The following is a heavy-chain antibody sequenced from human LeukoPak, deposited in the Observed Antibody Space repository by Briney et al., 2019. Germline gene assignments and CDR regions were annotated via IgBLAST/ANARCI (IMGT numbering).Heavy chain of an antibody. D-gene: IGHD6-13*01. CDR3: ARVMAAAGTFPGRDY. CDR1: GYTFTSFG. J-gene: IGHJ4*02. V-gene: IGHV1-18*01. Sequence: ASVKVSCKASGYTFTSFGISWVRQAPGQGLEWMGWISVDNGNTKYAQRLQGRATMTTDTSTTTAYMELRSLRPDDTAVYYCARVMAAAGTFPGRDYWGQGTLVTVSS. CDR2: ISVDNGNT.